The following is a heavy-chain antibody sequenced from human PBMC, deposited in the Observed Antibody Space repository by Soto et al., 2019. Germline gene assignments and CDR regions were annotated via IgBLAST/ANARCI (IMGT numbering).Heavy chain of an antibody. CDR3: ARGIQLWLNIDYYYGMDV. V-gene: IGHV3-30-3*01. D-gene: IGHD5-18*01. Sequence: GGSLRLSCAASGFTFSSYAMHWVRQAPGEGLEWVAVISYDGSNKYYADSVKGRFTISRDNSKNTLYLQMNSLRAEDTAVYYCARGIQLWLNIDYYYGMDVWGQGTTVTVSS. CDR2: ISYDGSNK. J-gene: IGHJ6*02. CDR1: GFTFSSYA.